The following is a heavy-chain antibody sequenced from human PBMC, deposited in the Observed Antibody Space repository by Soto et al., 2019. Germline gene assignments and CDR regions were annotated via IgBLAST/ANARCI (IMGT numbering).Heavy chain of an antibody. D-gene: IGHD6-19*01. J-gene: IGHJ6*02. CDR3: ARGLADSSGLYYYYYGMDV. Sequence: SETLSLTCTVSGGSISSYYWSWIRQPPGKGLEWIGYIYYSGSTNYNPSLKSRVTISVDTSKNQFSLKLSSVTAADTAVYYCARGLADSSGLYYYYYGMDVWGQGTTVTVSS. V-gene: IGHV4-59*12. CDR2: IYYSGST. CDR1: GGSISSYY.